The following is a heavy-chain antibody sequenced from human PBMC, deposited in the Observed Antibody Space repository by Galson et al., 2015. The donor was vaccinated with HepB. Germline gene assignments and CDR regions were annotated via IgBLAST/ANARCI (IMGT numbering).Heavy chain of an antibody. D-gene: IGHD1-20*01. CDR1: GFTVSSDY. CDR2: IYTGGST. CDR3: ARILYNWNLNYYYGMDV. V-gene: IGHV3-66*02. Sequence: SLRLSCAASGFTVSSDYMNWVRRAPGKGLEWVSVIYTGGSTYYADSVKGRFTISRDNSENTVYLQMNSLRPEDTAVYYCARILYNWNLNYYYGMDVWGQGTTVTVSS. J-gene: IGHJ6*02.